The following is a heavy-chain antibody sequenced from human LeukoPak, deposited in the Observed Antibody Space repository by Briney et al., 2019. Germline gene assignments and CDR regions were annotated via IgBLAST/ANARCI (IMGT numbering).Heavy chain of an antibody. D-gene: IGHD6-19*01. CDR3: ARSYAAGAGHIDY. Sequence: SVKVSRMASGGTFSSCAISWVRPAPGQGLEWMGRIIPILGIANYAQKFQGRVTITADKSTSTAYMELSSLRSEDTAVYYCARSYAAGAGHIDYWGQGTLVTVSS. V-gene: IGHV1-69*04. J-gene: IGHJ4*02. CDR1: GGTFSSCA. CDR2: IIPILGIA.